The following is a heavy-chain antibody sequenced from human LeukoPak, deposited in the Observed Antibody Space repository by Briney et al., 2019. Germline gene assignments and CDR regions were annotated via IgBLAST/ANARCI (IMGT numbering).Heavy chain of an antibody. CDR3: VKSYDKGYFDY. D-gene: IGHD5-18*01. V-gene: IGHV3-64D*06. CDR1: GFTFSSYA. J-gene: IGHJ4*02. CDR2: ISSNGGST. Sequence: PGGSLRVSCSASGFTFSSYAMHWVRQAPGKGLEYVSAISSNGGSTYYADSVKGRFTISRDNSKNTLYLQMSSLRAEDTAVYYCVKSYDKGYFDYWGEGNLVTVSS.